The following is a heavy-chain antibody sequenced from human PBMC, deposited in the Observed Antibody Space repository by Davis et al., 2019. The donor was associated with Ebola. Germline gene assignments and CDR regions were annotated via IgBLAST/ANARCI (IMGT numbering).Heavy chain of an antibody. Sequence: KISCKGSGYSFTSYWIVWVRQMPGKGLEWMGIIYLGNSATKYSPSYQGQVTISADKSISTAYLQWSSLKASDTAMYYCASAKGGWYRWDYWGQGTQVTVSS. CDR1: GYSFTSYW. D-gene: IGHD6-19*01. J-gene: IGHJ4*02. CDR3: ASAKGGWYRWDY. V-gene: IGHV5-51*01. CDR2: IYLGNSAT.